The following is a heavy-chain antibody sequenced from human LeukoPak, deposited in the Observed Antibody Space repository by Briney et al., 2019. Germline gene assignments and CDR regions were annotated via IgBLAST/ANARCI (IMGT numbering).Heavy chain of an antibody. CDR1: GFAFSTYA. CDR3: AKARGSSVYEQFDY. Sequence: GGSLRLSCAASGFAFSTYAMTWVRQGPEKGLQWVSTISTSGRATYYADSVEGRFTISRDNSKNTLYLQMNSLRADDTAVYYCAKARGSSVYEQFDYWGQGTQVTVSP. D-gene: IGHD5/OR15-5a*01. CDR2: ISTSGRAT. V-gene: IGHV3-23*01. J-gene: IGHJ4*02.